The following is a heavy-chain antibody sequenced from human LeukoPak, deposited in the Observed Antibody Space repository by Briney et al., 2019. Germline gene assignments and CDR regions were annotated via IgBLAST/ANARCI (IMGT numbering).Heavy chain of an antibody. CDR1: GRSISSGGYS. V-gene: IGHV4-30-2*01. D-gene: IGHD3-9*01. Sequence: SETLSLTCALSGRSISSGGYSWSWIRQPPGKGLEWIGYIYHSESTYYNPSLKSRVTISVDRSKNQFSLKLGSVTAADTAVYYCAGYDILTGYYTDYWGQGTLVTVSS. CDR2: IYHSEST. J-gene: IGHJ4*02. CDR3: AGYDILTGYYTDY.